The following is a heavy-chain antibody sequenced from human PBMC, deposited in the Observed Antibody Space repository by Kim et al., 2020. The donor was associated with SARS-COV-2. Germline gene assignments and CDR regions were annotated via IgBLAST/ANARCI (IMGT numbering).Heavy chain of an antibody. V-gene: IGHV3-21*01. Sequence: GGSLRLSCAASGFTFSSYSMNWVRQAPGKGLEWVSSISSSSSYIYYADSVKGRFTISRDNAKNSLYLQMNSLRAEDTAVYYCARARRRWLQSIRIRGQGTLVTVSS. J-gene: IGHJ4*02. D-gene: IGHD5-12*01. CDR1: GFTFSSYS. CDR3: ARARRRWLQSIRI. CDR2: ISSSSSYI.